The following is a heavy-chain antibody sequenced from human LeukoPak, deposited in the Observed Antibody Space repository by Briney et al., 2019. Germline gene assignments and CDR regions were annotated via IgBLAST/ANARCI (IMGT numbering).Heavy chain of an antibody. J-gene: IGHJ4*02. CDR2: IYYSGST. CDR1: GGSISSYY. CDR3: AAHYDDCFVY. D-gene: IGHD3-22*01. V-gene: IGHV4-59*01. Sequence: SETLSLTSTVSGGSISSYYWSWIRRPPGNGLEWIGYIYYSGSTNYNPSLKSRVTISVDTPKNQFSLKLSSVTAADTAVYYCAAHYDDCFVYWGEGTLVTVSS.